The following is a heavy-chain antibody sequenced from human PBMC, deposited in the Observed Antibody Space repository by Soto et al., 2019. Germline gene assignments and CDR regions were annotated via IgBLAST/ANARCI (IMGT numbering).Heavy chain of an antibody. CDR2: INPNSGDT. CDR3: GRASEGSSWYTAPFDN. V-gene: IGHV1-2*02. D-gene: IGHD6-13*01. J-gene: IGHJ4*02. Sequence: QVRLVQSGAEVKEPGASVRVSCKASGYIFTGYYMHWVRQAPGQGLEWMGWINPNSGDTKYAQKFQGRVSMTRDTSISTAPVELSSLTSDDTAAYYCGRASEGSSWYTAPFDNWRLGTLVTVSS. CDR1: GYIFTGYY.